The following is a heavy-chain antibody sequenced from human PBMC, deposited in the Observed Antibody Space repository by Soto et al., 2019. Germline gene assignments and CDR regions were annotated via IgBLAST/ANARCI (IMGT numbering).Heavy chain of an antibody. Sequence: QVQLVQSGAEVKKPGASVKVSCKASGYTFTNYAIHWVRQAPGQRLEWMGWINAGNDNTKYSQKFQGRVTITRDTSASTAYMELSSLRSEDTAVYLCARGPMSGTYFLSYFDYWGQGTLVTVSS. V-gene: IGHV1-3*01. CDR3: ARGPMSGTYFLSYFDY. D-gene: IGHD1-26*01. CDR1: GYTFTNYA. J-gene: IGHJ4*02. CDR2: INAGNDNT.